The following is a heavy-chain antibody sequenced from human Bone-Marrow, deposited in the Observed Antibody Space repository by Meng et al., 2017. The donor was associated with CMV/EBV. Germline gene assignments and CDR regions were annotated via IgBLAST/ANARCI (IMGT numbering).Heavy chain of an antibody. D-gene: IGHD3-3*01. CDR2: MNPNSGNT. CDR3: ARAKDPTTIFGVVTTYGY. V-gene: IGHV1-8*02. J-gene: IGHJ4*02. CDR1: GYTFTSYD. Sequence: ASVKVSCKASGYTFTSYDINWVRQATGQGLEWMGWMNPNSGNTGYAQKFQGRVTMTRDTSISTAYMELSRLRSDDTAVYYCARAKDPTTIFGVVTTYGYWGQGTLVTVSS.